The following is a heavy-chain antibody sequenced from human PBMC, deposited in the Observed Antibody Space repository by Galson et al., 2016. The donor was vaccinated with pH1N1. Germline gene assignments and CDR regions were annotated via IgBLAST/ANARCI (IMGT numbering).Heavy chain of an antibody. Sequence: TLSLTCAVSGGSITSGGYSWNWIRQPPGKGREWIGYIYHTGTTYYNPSLKSRFTISVDTSKNQFSLKVNSVTAADTAIYYSARGRLNGGDAFDIWGQGTMVTVSS. V-gene: IGHV4-30-2*01. D-gene: IGHD4-23*01. J-gene: IGHJ3*02. CDR2: IYHTGTT. CDR3: ARGRLNGGDAFDI. CDR1: GGSITSGGYS.